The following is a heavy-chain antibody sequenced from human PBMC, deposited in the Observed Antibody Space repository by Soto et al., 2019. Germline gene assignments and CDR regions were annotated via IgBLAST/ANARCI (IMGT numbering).Heavy chain of an antibody. CDR2: ISGSGGST. CDR3: AKATYYYDSSGYLPNY. J-gene: IGHJ4*02. Sequence: SVGSLRLSCAASGFTFSSYAMSWVSQAPGKGLEWVSAISGSGGSTYYADSVKGRFTISRDNSKNTLYLQMNSLRAEDTAVYYCAKATYYYDSSGYLPNYWGQGTLVTVSS. D-gene: IGHD3-22*01. V-gene: IGHV3-23*01. CDR1: GFTFSSYA.